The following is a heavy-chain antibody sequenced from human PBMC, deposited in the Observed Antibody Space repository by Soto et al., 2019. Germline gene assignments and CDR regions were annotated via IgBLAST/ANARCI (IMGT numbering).Heavy chain of an antibody. CDR3: SRDCPCGLGYCTNGACFPNDF. CDR1: GFTFGDYA. CDR2: VRTYAYGETT. D-gene: IGHD2-8*01. J-gene: IGHJ4*02. V-gene: IGHV3-49*01. Sequence: GGSLRLSCTTSGFTFGDYAMSWFRQTPGKGLEWVGFVRTYAYGETTEYAASVKGRFTVGRDSSRSTAYLHMSSLKTEDTGVYFCSRDCPCGLGYCTNGACFPNDFWGQGTLVTVSS.